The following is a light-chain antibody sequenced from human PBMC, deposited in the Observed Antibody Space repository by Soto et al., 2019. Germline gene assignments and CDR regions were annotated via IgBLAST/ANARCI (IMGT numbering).Light chain of an antibody. CDR1: QGISSY. CDR3: QHLNSYPLT. J-gene: IGKJ4*01. CDR2: AAS. V-gene: IGKV1-9*01. Sequence: DIQLTQSPSFLSASVGDRVTITCRASQGISSYLAWYQQKPGKAPKLLIYAASTLQSGVPSRFSGSGSGTEFTLTISSLQPEDFAPYYCQHLNSYPLTFGGGTKVEIK.